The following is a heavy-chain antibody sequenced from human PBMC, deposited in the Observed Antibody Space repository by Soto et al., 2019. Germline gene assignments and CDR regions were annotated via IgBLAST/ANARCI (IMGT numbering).Heavy chain of an antibody. CDR2: ISSSSSSTI. J-gene: IGHJ4*02. CDR3: ASWSTMGY. V-gene: IGHV3-48*01. D-gene: IGHD1-1*01. Sequence: EVQLVESGGGLVQPGGSLRLSCAASGFTFSSYSMNWVRQAPGKGLEWVSYISSSSSSTIYYAESVKGRFTISRDNAKKSLYLQINSLRAEDTAVYYCASWSTMGYWGQGTPVTVSS. CDR1: GFTFSSYS.